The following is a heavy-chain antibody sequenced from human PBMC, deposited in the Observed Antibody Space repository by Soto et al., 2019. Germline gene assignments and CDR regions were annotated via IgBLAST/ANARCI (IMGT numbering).Heavy chain of an antibody. D-gene: IGHD3-10*01. CDR3: GGGLRGRLINWFDP. CDR2: IYYIGRT. J-gene: IGHJ5*02. Sequence: SEPLSLTCTVSGCSISSYYWGWIRQPPGKGLEWVGYIYYIGRTNFNPSLKSGVTISVDTPNNQFSLKLRSMTAAATAGYYCGGGLRGRLINWFDPWGQGTLVTVSS. V-gene: IGHV4-59*01. CDR1: GCSISSYY.